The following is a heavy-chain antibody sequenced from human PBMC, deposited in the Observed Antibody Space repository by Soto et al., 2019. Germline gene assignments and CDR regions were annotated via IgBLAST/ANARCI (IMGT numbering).Heavy chain of an antibody. CDR2: ISGSGAET. Sequence: GVSLRLSCSASAFPFITSSLPWVLQAPRKGLEWVSSISGSGAETYYADSVKGRFTISRDNSKNTLYLQMNSLRVEDTAVYYCARDSPRHYYDSSGYYYIDGNAFDIWGQGTMVTVSS. J-gene: IGHJ3*02. CDR1: AFPFITSS. V-gene: IGHV3-23*01. CDR3: ARDSPRHYYDSSGYYYIDGNAFDI. D-gene: IGHD3-22*01.